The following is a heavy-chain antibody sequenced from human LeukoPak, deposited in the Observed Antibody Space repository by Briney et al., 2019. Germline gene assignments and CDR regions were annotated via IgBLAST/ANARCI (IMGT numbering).Heavy chain of an antibody. J-gene: IGHJ5*02. CDR1: GYTLTELS. D-gene: IGHD2-2*01. Sequence: GASVKVSCKVSGYTLTELSMHWVRQAPGKGLEWMGGFDPEDGETIYAQKFQGRVTMTEDRSTDTAYMELSSLRSEDTAVYYCATVRVYCSSTSCYFPLFDPWGQGTLVTVSS. CDR2: FDPEDGET. V-gene: IGHV1-24*01. CDR3: ATVRVYCSSTSCYFPLFDP.